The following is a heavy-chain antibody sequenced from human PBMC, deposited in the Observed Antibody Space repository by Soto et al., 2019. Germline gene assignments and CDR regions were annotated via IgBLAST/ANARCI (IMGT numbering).Heavy chain of an antibody. CDR3: ARERLHGGSLDY. V-gene: IGHV3-33*01. CDR1: GFTFSSYG. J-gene: IGHJ4*02. CDR2: IWYDGSNE. Sequence: QVQLVESGGGVVQPGRSLRLSCAASGFTFSSYGMHWVRQAPGKGLEWVAVIWYDGSNEYYADSEKGRFTISRDSSKNTLYLQMNSLRAEDTAVYYCARERLHGGSLDYWGQGTLVTVSS. D-gene: IGHD2-15*01.